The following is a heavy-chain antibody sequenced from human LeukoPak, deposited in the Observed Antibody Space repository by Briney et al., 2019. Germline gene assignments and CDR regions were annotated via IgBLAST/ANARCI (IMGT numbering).Heavy chain of an antibody. CDR2: FDPEDGET. V-gene: IGHV1-24*01. CDR1: GYTLTELS. D-gene: IGHD1-1*01. J-gene: IGHJ4*02. CDR3: ATVVDNWNDFDY. Sequence: ASVKVSCKVSGYTLTELSMHWVRQAPGKGLERMGGFDPEDGETIYAQKFQGRVTMTEDTSTDTAYMELSSLRSEDTAVYYCATVVDNWNDFDYWGQGTLVTVSS.